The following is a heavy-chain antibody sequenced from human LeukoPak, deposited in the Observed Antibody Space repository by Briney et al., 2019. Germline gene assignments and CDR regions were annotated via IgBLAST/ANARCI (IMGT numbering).Heavy chain of an antibody. CDR3: VRSLATSGMY. CDR1: GDSISSSNYY. V-gene: IGHV4-39*01. CDR2: TPYSGDT. D-gene: IGHD6-13*01. J-gene: IGHJ4*02. Sequence: SETLSLTCTVSGDSISSSNYYWGWIRQPPGKGLEWIGSTPYSGDTVYKPSLKSRIIISVDTSKNQFSLKPTSVTAADTAVYYCVRSLATSGMYWGQGTLVTVSS.